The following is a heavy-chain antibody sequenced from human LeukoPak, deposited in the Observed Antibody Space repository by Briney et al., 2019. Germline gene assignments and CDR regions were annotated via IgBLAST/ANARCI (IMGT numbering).Heavy chain of an antibody. CDR2: IYYSGST. D-gene: IGHD2-2*01. J-gene: IGHJ5*02. CDR1: GGSISSGGYS. V-gene: IGHV4-30-2*05. CDR3: ARGEYCSSTSCTMGWFDP. Sequence: SETLSLTCAVSGGSISSGGYSWSWIRQPPGKGLEWIGYIYYSGSTYYNPSLKSRVTISVDTSKNQFSLKLSSVTAADTAVYYCARGEYCSSTSCTMGWFDPWGQGTLVTVSS.